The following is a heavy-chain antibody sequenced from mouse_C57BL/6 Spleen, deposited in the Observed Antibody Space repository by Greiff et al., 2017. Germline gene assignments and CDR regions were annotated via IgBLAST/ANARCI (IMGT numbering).Heavy chain of an antibody. V-gene: IGHV1-76*01. CDR2: LYPGSGNT. D-gene: IGHD2-2*01. Sequence: QVQLQQSGAELVRPGASVKLSCKASGYTFTDYYINWVKQRPGQGLEWIARLYPGSGNTYYNEKFKGKATLTAEKSSSTAYMQLSSLTSEDSAVYFCARDRVTTGAMDYWGQGTSVTVSS. CDR3: ARDRVTTGAMDY. J-gene: IGHJ4*01. CDR1: GYTFTDYY.